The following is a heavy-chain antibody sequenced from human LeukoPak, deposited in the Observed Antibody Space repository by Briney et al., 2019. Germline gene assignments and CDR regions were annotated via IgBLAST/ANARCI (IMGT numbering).Heavy chain of an antibody. CDR2: INHRGST. V-gene: IGHV4-34*01. D-gene: IGHD5-18*01. CDR1: GGSFSGYH. CDR3: ASTSAMVYFDY. Sequence: PSETLSLTCAVYGGSFSGYHWSWIRQPPGKGLEWIGEINHRGSTNYNPSLKSRVTISVDTYKNQFSLKLSSVTAADTAVYYCASTSAMVYFDYWGQGTLVIVSS. J-gene: IGHJ4*02.